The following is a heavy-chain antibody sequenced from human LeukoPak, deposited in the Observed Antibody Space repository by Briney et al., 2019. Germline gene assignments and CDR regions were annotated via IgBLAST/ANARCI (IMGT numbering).Heavy chain of an antibody. J-gene: IGHJ4*02. Sequence: SSQTLSLTCTVSGGSISSGDYYWSWIRQPPGKGLGYIGYIYYSGSTYYNPSLRSRITISVDTSKNQFSLKLSSVTAADTAVYYCARGTWSSSIDYWGQGTLVTVSS. CDR1: GGSISSGDYY. V-gene: IGHV4-30-4*01. CDR2: IYYSGST. D-gene: IGHD6-6*01. CDR3: ARGTWSSSIDY.